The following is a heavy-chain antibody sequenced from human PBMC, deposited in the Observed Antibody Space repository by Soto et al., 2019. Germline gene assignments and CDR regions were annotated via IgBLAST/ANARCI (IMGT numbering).Heavy chain of an antibody. CDR1: GGSFSDFY. J-gene: IGHJ4*02. D-gene: IGHD6-19*01. Sequence: QVQLQQWGAGLLKPSETLSLTCAVYGGSFSDFYWTWIRQLPGKGLEWIGEINHSGSTNYNPSLKSRVDISVDTSKNQFSLNLRSVTAADTAVYYCGPRGAVADPRGYWGQGTLVTVSS. CDR2: INHSGST. V-gene: IGHV4-34*01. CDR3: GPRGAVADPRGY.